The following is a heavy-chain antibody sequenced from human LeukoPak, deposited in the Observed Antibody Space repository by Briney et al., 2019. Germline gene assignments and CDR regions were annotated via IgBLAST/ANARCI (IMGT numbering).Heavy chain of an antibody. J-gene: IGHJ6*04. CDR3: ARDSYTMVRGVIPYYGMDV. V-gene: IGHV1-69*13. CDR1: RGTFSSYA. Sequence: SSVTVACQASRGTFSSYAISWVRQPPGRGLAWMGGIIPIFGTANYAQKFQGRVTITADESTSTAYMELSSLRSEDTAVYYCARDSYTMVRGVIPYYGMDVWGKGTTVTVSS. CDR2: IIPIFGTA. D-gene: IGHD3-10*01.